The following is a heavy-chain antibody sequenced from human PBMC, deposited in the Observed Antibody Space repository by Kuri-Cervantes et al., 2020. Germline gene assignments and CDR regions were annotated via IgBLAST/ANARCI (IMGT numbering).Heavy chain of an antibody. CDR2: ISHVGRK. Sequence: SLKISCAPSGSTFSSSIIHWVRQAPGKGLEWVALISHVGRKQYADTVKGRFTISRDNSRGTLNLEMDSLTFEDAAVYYCAREGGSSGRAGYFDYWGQGTLVTVSS. CDR3: AREGGSSGRAGYFDY. D-gene: IGHD6-19*01. CDR1: GSTFSSSI. J-gene: IGHJ4*02. V-gene: IGHV3-30*04.